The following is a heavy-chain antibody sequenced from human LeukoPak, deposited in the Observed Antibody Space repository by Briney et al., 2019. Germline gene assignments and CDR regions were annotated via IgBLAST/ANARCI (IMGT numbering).Heavy chain of an antibody. Sequence: GGSLRLSCAASGFTFCSYSMNWVRQAPGKGLEWVSSISSSSSYIYYADSVKGRFTISRDNAKNSLYLQMNSLRAEDTAVYYCAIDDDYGDYPFDYWGQGTLVTVSS. CDR2: ISSSSSYI. CDR3: AIDDDYGDYPFDY. D-gene: IGHD4-17*01. J-gene: IGHJ4*02. CDR1: GFTFCSYS. V-gene: IGHV3-21*01.